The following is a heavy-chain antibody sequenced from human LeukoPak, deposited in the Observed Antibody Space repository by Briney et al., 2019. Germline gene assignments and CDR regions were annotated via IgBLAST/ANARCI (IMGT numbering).Heavy chain of an antibody. V-gene: IGHV4-59*01. CDR3: ARVKHYIWGSYRYVWFDP. J-gene: IGHJ5*02. D-gene: IGHD3-16*02. CDR1: GGSISSYY. CDR2: IYYSGST. Sequence: SETLSLTCTVSGGSISSYYWSWIRQPPGKGLEWIGYIYYSGSTNYNPSLKSRVTISVDTSKNQFSLKLSSVTAADTAVYYCARVKHYIWGSYRYVWFDPWGQGTLVTVSS.